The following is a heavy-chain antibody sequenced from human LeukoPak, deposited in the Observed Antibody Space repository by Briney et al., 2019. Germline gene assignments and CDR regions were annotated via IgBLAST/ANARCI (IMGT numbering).Heavy chain of an antibody. CDR2: IYYSGST. CDR1: GDSISSSSYY. J-gene: IGHJ4*02. CDR3: ARQGELAIDY. Sequence: SETLSLTCTVSGDSISSSSYYWGWIRQPPGKGLEWIGSIYYSGSTYYNPSLKRRVTISVDTSKNQFSLKLSSVTAADTAVYYCARQGELAIDYWGQGTLVTVSS. D-gene: IGHD1-26*01. V-gene: IGHV4-39*01.